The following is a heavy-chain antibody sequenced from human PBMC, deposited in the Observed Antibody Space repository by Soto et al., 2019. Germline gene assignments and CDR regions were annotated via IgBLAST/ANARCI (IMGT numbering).Heavy chain of an antibody. CDR2: ISDSGGTT. V-gene: IGHV3-23*01. CDR1: GFTFSNYV. CDR3: AKGGQVRGGRFDS. J-gene: IGHJ4*02. D-gene: IGHD3-10*01. Sequence: EVQLLESGGNLVQPGGSLRLSCVASGFTFSNYVMSWVRQAPGKGLEWVSGISDSGGTTYSADFVKGRFTISRDNSKNTLYLQMNSMRAEDTAVYYCAKGGQVRGGRFDSWGQGTLVSVSS.